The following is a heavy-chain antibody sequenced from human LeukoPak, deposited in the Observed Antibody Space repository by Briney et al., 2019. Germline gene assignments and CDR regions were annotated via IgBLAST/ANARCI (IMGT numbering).Heavy chain of an antibody. CDR1: GYTFTSYG. V-gene: IGHV1-18*01. CDR2: ISAYNGNT. Sequence: SVKVSCKASGYTFTSYGISWVRQAPGQGLEWMGWISAYNGNTNYAQKLQGRVTMTTDTSTSTAYMELRSLRSDDTAVYYCARDHVSLITMIVVASGWFDPWGQGTLVTVSS. D-gene: IGHD3-22*01. CDR3: ARDHVSLITMIVVASGWFDP. J-gene: IGHJ5*02.